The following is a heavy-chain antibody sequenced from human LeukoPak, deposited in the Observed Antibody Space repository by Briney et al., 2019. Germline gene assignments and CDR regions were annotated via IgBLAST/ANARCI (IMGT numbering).Heavy chain of an antibody. CDR1: GGSLSGYY. CDR3: ARLGFRVVPAAVFDY. J-gene: IGHJ4*02. Sequence: SETLSLTCAVYGGSLSGYYWSWIRQPPGKGLEWIGEINHSGSTNYNPSLKSRVTISVDTSKNQFSLKLSSVTAADTAVYYCARLGFRVVPAAVFDYWGQGTLVTVSP. CDR2: INHSGST. V-gene: IGHV4-34*01. D-gene: IGHD2-2*01.